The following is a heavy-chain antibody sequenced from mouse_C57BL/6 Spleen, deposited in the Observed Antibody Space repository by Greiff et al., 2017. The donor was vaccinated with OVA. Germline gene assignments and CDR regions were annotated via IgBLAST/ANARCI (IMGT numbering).Heavy chain of an antibody. CDR1: GYAFSSYW. J-gene: IGHJ3*01. V-gene: IGHV1-80*01. D-gene: IGHD3-2*02. Sequence: VKLMESGAELVKPGASVKISCKASGYAFSSYWMNWVKQRPGKGLEWIGQIYPGDGDTNYNGKFKGKATLTADKSSSTAYMQLSSLTSEDSAVYFCASDSSGYVAWFAYWGQGTLVTVSA. CDR3: ASDSSGYVAWFAY. CDR2: IYPGDGDT.